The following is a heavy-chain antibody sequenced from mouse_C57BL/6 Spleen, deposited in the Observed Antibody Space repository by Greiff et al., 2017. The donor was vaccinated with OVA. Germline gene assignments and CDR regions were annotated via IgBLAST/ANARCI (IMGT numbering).Heavy chain of an antibody. CDR3: ARGISTVVATDAMDY. J-gene: IGHJ4*01. Sequence: QVQLQQPGTELVKPGASVKLSCKASGYTFTSYWMPWVKQRPGQGLEWIGNINPSNGGTNYNEKFKSKATLTVDKSSSTAYMQLSSLTSEDSAVYYCARGISTVVATDAMDYWGQGTSVTVSS. D-gene: IGHD1-1*01. V-gene: IGHV1-53*01. CDR2: INPSNGGT. CDR1: GYTFTSYW.